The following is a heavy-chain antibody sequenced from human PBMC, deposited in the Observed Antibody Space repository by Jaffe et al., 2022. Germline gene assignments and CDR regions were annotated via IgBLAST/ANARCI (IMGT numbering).Heavy chain of an antibody. Sequence: QVQLQESGPGLVKPSETLSLTCAVSGYSISSGYYWGWIRQPPGKGLEWIGSIYHSGSTYYNPSLKSRVTISVDTSKNQFSLKLSSVTAADTAVYYCARHDYYYGSGSLIPHYFDYWGQGTLVTVSS. V-gene: IGHV4-38-2*01. CDR2: IYHSGST. J-gene: IGHJ4*02. CDR1: GYSISSGYY. D-gene: IGHD3-10*01. CDR3: ARHDYYYGSGSLIPHYFDY.